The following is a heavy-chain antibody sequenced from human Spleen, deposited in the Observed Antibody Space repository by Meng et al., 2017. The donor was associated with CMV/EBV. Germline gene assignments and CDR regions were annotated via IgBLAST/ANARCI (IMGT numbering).Heavy chain of an antibody. Sequence: LTNGNWWTGVRQAPGKGLEWIGEVHHSENNNYNPSLKSRVTILIDKSKNQFSLRLSSMTAADTAVYYCAKDRDRIGMTGRGAWSLDYWAQGTLVTVSS. CDR2: VHHSENN. CDR1: LTNGNW. CDR3: AKDRDRIGMTGRGAWSLDY. V-gene: IGHV4-4*02. J-gene: IGHJ4*02. D-gene: IGHD3-9*01.